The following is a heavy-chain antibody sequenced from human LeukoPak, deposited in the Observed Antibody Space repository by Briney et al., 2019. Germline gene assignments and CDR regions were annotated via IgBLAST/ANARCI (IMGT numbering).Heavy chain of an antibody. J-gene: IGHJ6*02. Sequence: GGSLRLSCAASGFTFSSYAMHWVRQAPGKGLEWVAVISYDGSNKYYADSVKGRFTISRDNSKNTLYLQMNSLRAEDTAVYYCARDHFAGITTFGVVRYYYGMDVWGQGTTVTVSS. CDR1: GFTFSSYA. V-gene: IGHV3-30-3*01. CDR2: ISYDGSNK. D-gene: IGHD3-3*01. CDR3: ARDHFAGITTFGVVRYYYGMDV.